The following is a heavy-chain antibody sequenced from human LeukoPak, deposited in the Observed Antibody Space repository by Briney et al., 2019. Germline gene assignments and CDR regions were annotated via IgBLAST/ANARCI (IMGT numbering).Heavy chain of an antibody. CDR1: GSTFSRYA. Sequence: PGGSLRLSCSASGSTFSRYAMHWVRQSPGKGLEYVSSISRSWRSTYYADSVKGRFTIPRDNSKDTLYLQMSSLRAEDTTVYYCVKSAGFDWLSPLDAFDIWGQGTMVTVSS. J-gene: IGHJ3*02. CDR2: ISRSWRST. CDR3: VKSAGFDWLSPLDAFDI. D-gene: IGHD3-9*01. V-gene: IGHV3-64D*06.